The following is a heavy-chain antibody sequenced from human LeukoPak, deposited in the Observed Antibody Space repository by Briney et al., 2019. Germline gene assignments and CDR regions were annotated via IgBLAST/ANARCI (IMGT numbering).Heavy chain of an antibody. J-gene: IGHJ3*02. CDR1: GFTFSSYG. Sequence: PGRSLRLSCAASGFTFSSYGMRWVRQAPGKGLEWVAVISYDGSNKYYADSVKGRFTISRDNSKNTLYLQMNSLRAEDTAVYYCAKVLGEWLRLGAFDIWGQGTMVTVSS. D-gene: IGHD5-12*01. CDR3: AKVLGEWLRLGAFDI. CDR2: ISYDGSNK. V-gene: IGHV3-30*18.